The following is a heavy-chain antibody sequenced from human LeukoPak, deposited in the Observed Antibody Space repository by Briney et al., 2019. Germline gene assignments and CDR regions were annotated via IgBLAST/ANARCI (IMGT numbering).Heavy chain of an antibody. V-gene: IGHV3-21*04. D-gene: IGHD3-22*01. Sequence: GGSLRLSCAASGFTFSSYSMNWVRQAPGKGLEWVSSITSSTNYIYYADSVKGRFTISRDDAKNTLYLQMNSLRAEDTAVYYFARDTNYYDSSGYYSGSDFDYWGQGTLVTVSS. J-gene: IGHJ4*02. CDR2: ITSSTNYI. CDR1: GFTFSSYS. CDR3: ARDTNYYDSSGYYSGSDFDY.